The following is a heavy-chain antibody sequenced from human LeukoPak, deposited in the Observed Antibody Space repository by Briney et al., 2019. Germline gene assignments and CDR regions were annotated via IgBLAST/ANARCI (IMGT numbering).Heavy chain of an antibody. CDR2: SHYTGKT. V-gene: IGHV4-59*08. J-gene: IGHJ4*02. CDR1: GDSTTNYY. D-gene: IGHD6-13*01. CDR3: ARRGNFDC. Sequence: SETLSLTCAVSGDSTTNYYWSWIRQPPGEGLEWIGYSHYTGKTYYNPSLKSRVTISVDTSKSQFSLRLTSVTAADTAVYYCARRGNFDCWGQGTLVTVSS.